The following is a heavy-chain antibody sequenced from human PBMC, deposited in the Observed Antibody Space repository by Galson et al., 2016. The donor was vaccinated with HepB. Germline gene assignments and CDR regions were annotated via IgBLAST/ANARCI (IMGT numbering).Heavy chain of an antibody. CDR2: IYYSGST. V-gene: IGHV4-59*01. J-gene: IGHJ6*02. CDR1: GGSISSYY. CDR3: ARTPSRGGMDV. Sequence: SETLSLTCTVSGGSISSYYWSWIRQPPGKGLEWIGYIYYSGSTNYNPPLKSRVTISVDTSKNPFSLKLTSVTTADTAVYYCARTPSRGGMDVWGQGTTVTVSS. D-gene: IGHD3-10*01.